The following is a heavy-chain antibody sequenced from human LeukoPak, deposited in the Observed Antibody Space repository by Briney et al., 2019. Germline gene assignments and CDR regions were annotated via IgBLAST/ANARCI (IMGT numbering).Heavy chain of an antibody. CDR3: ARVDAAGYYYMDV. CDR1: GYSFTNYW. J-gene: IGHJ6*03. Sequence: GESLKISCKGSGYSFTNYWIGWVRQMPGKGLEWMGIIYPGDSDTRYSPSLQGQVTFSADKSISIAFLQWRSLTASDTGMYYCARVDAAGYYYMDVWGNGTTVTISS. CDR2: IYPGDSDT. V-gene: IGHV5-51*01. D-gene: IGHD2-8*01.